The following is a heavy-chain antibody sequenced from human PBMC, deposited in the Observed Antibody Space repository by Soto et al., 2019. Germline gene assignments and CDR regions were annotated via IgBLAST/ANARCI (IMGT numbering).Heavy chain of an antibody. CDR1: GYTFTKYW. J-gene: IGHJ1*01. D-gene: IGHD5-12*01. Sequence: GESLKISCKTSGYTFTKYWIGWVRQMPGKGLEWMGIIFPDDSDTRYRPSFQGQVTISADNSVSTAYLQWNSLKASDTAMYYCVRHTGYTGYESENFQHWGQGTPVTVSS. CDR3: VRHTGYTGYESENFQH. V-gene: IGHV5-51*01. CDR2: IFPDDSDT.